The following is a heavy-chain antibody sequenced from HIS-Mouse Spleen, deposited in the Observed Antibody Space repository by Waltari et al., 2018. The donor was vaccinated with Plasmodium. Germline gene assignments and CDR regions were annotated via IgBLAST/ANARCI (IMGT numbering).Heavy chain of an antibody. CDR3: ATPRVGGSYFDY. V-gene: IGHV3-66*01. CDR1: GFTVSSNY. Sequence: EVQLVESGGGLVQPGGSLRLSCAASGFTVSSNYMSWVRQAPGKGREWVSVISGGGSTYYAESVKGKFTISRDNSKNTLYLQMNSLRAEDTAVYYCATPRVGGSYFDYWGQGTLVTVSS. CDR2: ISGGGST. J-gene: IGHJ4*02. D-gene: IGHD1-26*01.